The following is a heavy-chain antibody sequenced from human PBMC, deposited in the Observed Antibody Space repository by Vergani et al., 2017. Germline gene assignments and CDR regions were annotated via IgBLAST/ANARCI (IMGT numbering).Heavy chain of an antibody. CDR1: RFTFSSYT. CDR2: ISYDGSNK. Sequence: QVQLVESGGGVVQPGRSLRLSCAASRFTFSSYTMHWVRQAPGKGLEWVAVISYDGSNKYYADSVNGRFTISRDNSKNTLYLQMNSLRAEDTAVYYCARDSRDGYKDYYYYMDVWGKGTTVTVSS. CDR3: ARDSRDGYKDYYYYMDV. J-gene: IGHJ6*03. V-gene: IGHV3-30-3*01. D-gene: IGHD5-24*01.